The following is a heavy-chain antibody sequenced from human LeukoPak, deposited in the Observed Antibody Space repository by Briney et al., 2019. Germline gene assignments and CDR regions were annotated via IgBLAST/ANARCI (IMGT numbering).Heavy chain of an antibody. CDR2: INPNSGCT. D-gene: IGHD4-17*01. V-gene: IGHV1-2*02. CDR1: VYTFTGYY. Sequence: ASVKVSCKASVYTFTGYYMHWVRQAPGQGLEWMGWINPNSGCTNYAQKFEGRVTMTRDTSISTAYMELSRLRSDDTAVYYCARALNDYGDYDPLNWFDPWGQGTLVTVSS. CDR3: ARALNDYGDYDPLNWFDP. J-gene: IGHJ5*02.